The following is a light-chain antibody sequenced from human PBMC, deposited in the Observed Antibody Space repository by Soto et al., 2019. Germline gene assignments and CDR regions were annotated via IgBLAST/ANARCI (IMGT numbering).Light chain of an antibody. CDR1: SSDVGGYNY. V-gene: IGLV2-14*01. J-gene: IGLJ1*01. Sequence: SALAQPASVSGSPGQSITISCTGTSSDVGGYNYVSWYQQHPGKAPKLMIYEVSNRPSGVSNRFSGSKSGNTASLTISGLQAEDEADYYCSSYTSGSTLDVFGTGTKVTVL. CDR2: EVS. CDR3: SSYTSGSTLDV.